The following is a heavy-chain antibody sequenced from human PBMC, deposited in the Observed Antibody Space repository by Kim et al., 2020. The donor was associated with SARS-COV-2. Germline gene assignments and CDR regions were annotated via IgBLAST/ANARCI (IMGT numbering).Heavy chain of an antibody. V-gene: IGHV3-11*04. CDR3: ARDRGIAVAADFDY. D-gene: IGHD6-19*01. J-gene: IGHJ4*01. Sequence: ADSVKGRFTISRDNAKNSLYLQMNSLRAEDTAVYYCARDRGIAVAADFDYWGQEPWSPSPQ.